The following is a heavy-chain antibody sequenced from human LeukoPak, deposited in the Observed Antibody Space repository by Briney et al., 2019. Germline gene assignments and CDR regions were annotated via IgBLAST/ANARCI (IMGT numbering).Heavy chain of an antibody. CDR1: GFTFSIYA. CDR2: ISGSGGST. D-gene: IGHD3-10*01. Sequence: GGSLRLSCAAYGFTFSIYAMSWVRQAPGKGLEWVSAISGSGGSTYYADSVKGRFTISRDNSKNTLYLQMNSLRAEDTAVYYCAKGDSNYYGSGSYGLWGQGTLVTVSS. J-gene: IGHJ4*02. V-gene: IGHV3-23*01. CDR3: AKGDSNYYGSGSYGL.